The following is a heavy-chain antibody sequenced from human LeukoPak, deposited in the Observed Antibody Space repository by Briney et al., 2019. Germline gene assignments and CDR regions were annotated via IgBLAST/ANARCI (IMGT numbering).Heavy chain of an antibody. Sequence: ASVKVSCKASGYTFIGYYLHWVRQAPGQGLEWMGWINPDSGDTNYLQKFQGRVTMSRDTSINTAYMELSGLTSDDTAVYYCTRDLLGGSGTFDPWGQGTLVTVSS. CDR3: TRDLLGGSGTFDP. V-gene: IGHV1-2*02. D-gene: IGHD3-10*01. J-gene: IGHJ5*02. CDR2: INPDSGDT. CDR1: GYTFIGYY.